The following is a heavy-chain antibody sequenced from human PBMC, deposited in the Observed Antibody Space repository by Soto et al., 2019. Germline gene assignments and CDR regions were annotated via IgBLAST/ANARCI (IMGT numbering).Heavy chain of an antibody. J-gene: IGHJ5*01. CDR2: VKSKVNGGTI. CDR1: GFTFNGAW. V-gene: IGHV3-15*07. Sequence: EVQLVESGGGLVKPGGSLRLSCAASGFTFNGAWMNWVRQAPGKGLEWVGRVKSKVNGGTIDYAAPVEGRFTISRDDSNNLFSLHINSLNTGDTAVYYCCADIPNWGACAFDCWGQGTLVTVSS. CDR3: CADIPNWGACAFDC. D-gene: IGHD7-27*01.